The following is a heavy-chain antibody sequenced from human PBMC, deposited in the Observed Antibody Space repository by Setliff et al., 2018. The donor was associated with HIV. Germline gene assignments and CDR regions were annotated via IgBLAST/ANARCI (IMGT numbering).Heavy chain of an antibody. D-gene: IGHD6-13*01. J-gene: IGHJ3*01. Sequence: GGSLRLSCAASGFTFSSYAMRWVRQAQGKGLEWVSTFGGSGDGTYYADYVKGRFTISRENSKSTLYLQMNSLRADDPAIYYCAKGVGVATAGGTLDAFDVWGQGTMVTVSS. CDR2: FGGSGDGT. V-gene: IGHV3-23*01. CDR1: GFTFSSYA. CDR3: AKGVGVATAGGTLDAFDV.